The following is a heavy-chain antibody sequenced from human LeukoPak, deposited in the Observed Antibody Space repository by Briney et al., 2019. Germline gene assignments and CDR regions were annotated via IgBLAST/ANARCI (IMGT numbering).Heavy chain of an antibody. J-gene: IGHJ6*03. D-gene: IGHD4-17*01. V-gene: IGHV4-34*01. Sequence: PSETLSLTCAVYGGSFSGYYWSWIRQPPGKGLEWIGEINHSGSTNYNPSLKSRVTISVDTSKNQFSLKLSSVTAADTAVYYCARDWVDYGDYYYYYMDVWGKGTTVTVSS. CDR2: INHSGST. CDR3: ARDWVDYGDYYYYYMDV. CDR1: GGSFSGYY.